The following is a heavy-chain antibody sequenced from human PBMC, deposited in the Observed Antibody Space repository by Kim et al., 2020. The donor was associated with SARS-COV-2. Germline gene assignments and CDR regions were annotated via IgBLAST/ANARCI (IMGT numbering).Heavy chain of an antibody. CDR2: ISGRGGNT. V-gene: IGHV3-23*01. CDR3: AKGGGYSNGYIVH. CDR1: GFTFSNFA. D-gene: IGHD5-18*01. J-gene: IGHJ5*02. Sequence: GGSLRLSCTAAGFTFSNFAMNWVRQAPGKGLEWVSVISGRGGNTYYTDFLKGRFTVSRDNSKNTVYLQINSLRAEDTAVYYCAKGGGYSNGYIVHWGQGTPVIVSS.